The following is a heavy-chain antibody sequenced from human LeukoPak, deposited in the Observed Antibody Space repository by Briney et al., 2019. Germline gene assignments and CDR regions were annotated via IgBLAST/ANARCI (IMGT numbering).Heavy chain of an antibody. CDR3: ARVWRVRGVRTYYYYMDV. Sequence: SETLSLTCTVSGGSISSYYWSWIRQPAGKGLEWIGRIYDSGNTDYNPSLKSRVTMSLDTSKSQFSLKLTSVTAADTAVYYCARVWRVRGVRTYYYYMDVWGKGTTVTVSS. J-gene: IGHJ6*03. D-gene: IGHD3-10*01. CDR1: GGSISSYY. CDR2: IYDSGNT. V-gene: IGHV4-4*07.